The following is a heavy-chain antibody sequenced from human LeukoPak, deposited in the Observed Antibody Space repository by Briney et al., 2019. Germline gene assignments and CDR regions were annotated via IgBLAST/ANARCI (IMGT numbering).Heavy chain of an antibody. CDR1: GFAFSNSW. J-gene: IGHJ4*02. CDR3: ARDGSLPDY. CDR2: IISDGSRT. V-gene: IGHV3-74*01. Sequence: PGGSLRISCAGPGFAFSNSWMQWVRQSSGKGLVWVSRIISDGSRTSYADSVKGRFTISRDNAKNTLYLQMNSLRAEDTAVYYCARDGSLPDYWGQGTLVTVSS.